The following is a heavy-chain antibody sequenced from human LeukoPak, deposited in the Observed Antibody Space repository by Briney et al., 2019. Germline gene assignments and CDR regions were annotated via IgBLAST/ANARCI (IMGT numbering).Heavy chain of an antibody. D-gene: IGHD6-19*01. Sequence: GGSLRLSCAPSVFTFSSYAMSWVRQSPGKGLEWVSAFGGSGGSTYYAASVKGRFTISRDNSKNALYLQMNSLRAEDTAVYYCAKCATVAGTEDAFDIWGQGTMVTVSS. CDR1: VFTFSSYA. V-gene: IGHV3-23*01. CDR2: FGGSGGST. J-gene: IGHJ3*02. CDR3: AKCATVAGTEDAFDI.